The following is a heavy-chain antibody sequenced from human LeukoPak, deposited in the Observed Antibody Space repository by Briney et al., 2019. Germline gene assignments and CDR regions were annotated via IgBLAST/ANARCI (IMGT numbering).Heavy chain of an antibody. CDR1: GFTFSNSA. J-gene: IGHJ4*02. V-gene: IGHV3-23*01. D-gene: IGHD1-26*01. CDR3: ANYYQLAY. CDR2: IGGSGGNT. Sequence: GGSLRLSCAASGFTFSNSAMNWVRQAPGKGLEWVSVIGGSGGNTYYADSVKGRFTISRDNSKNTLYLQMNSPRAEDTAVYYCANYYQLAYWGQGTLVTVSS.